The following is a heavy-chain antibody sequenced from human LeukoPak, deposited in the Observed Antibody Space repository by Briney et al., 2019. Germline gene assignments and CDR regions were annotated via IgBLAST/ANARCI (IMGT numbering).Heavy chain of an antibody. Sequence: ASVKVSCKASGYTFTGYYMHWVRQAPGQGLEWMGRINPDSGGTNYAQKFQGRVTMTRDTSISTAYMELSRLRSDDTAVYYCARSLSTSPTYYWGQGTLVTVSS. D-gene: IGHD2-2*01. CDR1: GYTFTGYY. CDR3: ARSLSTSPTYY. CDR2: INPDSGGT. V-gene: IGHV1-2*06. J-gene: IGHJ4*02.